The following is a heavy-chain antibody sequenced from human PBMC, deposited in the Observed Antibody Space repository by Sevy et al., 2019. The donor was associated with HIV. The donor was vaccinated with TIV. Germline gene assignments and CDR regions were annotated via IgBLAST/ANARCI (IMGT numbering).Heavy chain of an antibody. V-gene: IGHV3-11*01. J-gene: IGHJ6*02. CDR1: GFTLSDYY. CDR3: ARDHVKDGDLGDYYYFAMDV. Sequence: GGSLRLSCAGSGFTLSDYYMSWIRQAPGKGLQWISYISGSGDAIYYVDSVKGRFTISRDNAKNSVYLQMNSLRAEDTAVYYCARDHVKDGDLGDYYYFAMDVWGQGTTVTVSS. D-gene: IGHD4-17*01. CDR2: ISGSGDAI.